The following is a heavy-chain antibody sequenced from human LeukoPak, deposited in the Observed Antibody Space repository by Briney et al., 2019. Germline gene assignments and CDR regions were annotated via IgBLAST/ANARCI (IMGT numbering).Heavy chain of an antibody. CDR3: AKPRSGWSPFDY. CDR1: GFTFSSYA. V-gene: IGHV3-23*01. D-gene: IGHD6-19*01. CDR2: ISGSGGTT. Sequence: GSLRLSCAASGFTFSSYAMSWVRQAPGKGLEWVSAISGSGGTTYYADSVKGRFTISRDNSKNTLYLQINSLRAEDTAVYYCAKPRSGWSPFDYWGQGTLVTVSS. J-gene: IGHJ4*02.